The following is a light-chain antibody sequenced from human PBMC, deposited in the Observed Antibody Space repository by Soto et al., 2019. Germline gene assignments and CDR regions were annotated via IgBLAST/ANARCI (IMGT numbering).Light chain of an antibody. Sequence: EIVLTQSPGTLSLSPGERATLSCRASQSVSSNYLAWYQQKPGQPPRLLISDASSRATGIPDRFSGSGSGTDFTLTISGLEPEDFAGYYCQHHGRSPPSWTFGQGTKVEIK. J-gene: IGKJ1*01. V-gene: IGKV3-20*01. CDR3: QHHGRSPPSWT. CDR1: QSVSSNY. CDR2: DAS.